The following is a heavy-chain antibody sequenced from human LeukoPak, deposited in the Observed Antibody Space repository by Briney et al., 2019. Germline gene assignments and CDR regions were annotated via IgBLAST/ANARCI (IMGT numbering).Heavy chain of an antibody. D-gene: IGHD6-13*01. CDR2: ISGSGGST. CDR1: GFTFSSCI. V-gene: IGHV3-23*01. CDR3: ASGIAGYFQH. Sequence: GALRLSCAASGFTFSSCIMNWVRQAPGKGLEWVSAISGSGGSTYYADSVKGRFTISRDNSKNTLYLQMNSLRAEDTAVYYCASGIAGYFQHWGQGTLVTVSS. J-gene: IGHJ1*01.